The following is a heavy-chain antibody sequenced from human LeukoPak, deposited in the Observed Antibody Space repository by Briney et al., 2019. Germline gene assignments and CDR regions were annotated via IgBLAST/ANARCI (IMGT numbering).Heavy chain of an antibody. D-gene: IGHD2-15*01. CDR2: INPKTGDR. J-gene: IGHJ4*02. Sequence: GASVKVSCKPSGYTFIGYHLHWVRPAPGQGLEWMGWINPKTGDRKYAQRLLDRLTVTRDTSISTAYMELSRLRSDDTAVYYCVRISGYCSSTRCSSPDFWGQGTVVTVSS. CDR1: GYTFIGYH. V-gene: IGHV1-2*02. CDR3: VRISGYCSSTRCSSPDF.